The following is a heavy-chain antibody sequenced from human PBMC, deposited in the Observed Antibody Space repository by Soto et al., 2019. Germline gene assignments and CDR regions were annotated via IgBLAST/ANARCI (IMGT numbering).Heavy chain of an antibody. CDR2: ISASASGSATAT. CDR1: GFTFSSYA. J-gene: IGHJ4*02. V-gene: IGHV3-23*01. CDR3: ARERERYCSEGRCYSVDY. D-gene: IGHD2-15*01. Sequence: DVQLLESGGGLVQPGGSLRLSCGASGFTFSSYAMSWLRQAPGKGLEWVSVISASASGSATATYYADSVKGRFATSRDNSKSTLYLQMESLRTEDTAVYYCARERERYCSEGRCYSVDYWGQGTLVIVSS.